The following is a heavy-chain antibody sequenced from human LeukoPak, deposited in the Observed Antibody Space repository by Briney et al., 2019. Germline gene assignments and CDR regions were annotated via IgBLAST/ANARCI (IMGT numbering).Heavy chain of an antibody. V-gene: IGHV3-30-3*01. CDR3: AKGWQLAYCGGDCKLFDY. J-gene: IGHJ4*02. D-gene: IGHD2-21*02. Sequence: GGSLRLSCAASGFTFSSYVMHWVRQAPGKGLEWLAVISYDGSNKYYADSVKGRFTISRDNSKNTLYLQMNSLRAEDTAVYYCAKGWQLAYCGGDCKLFDYWGQGTLVTVSS. CDR1: GFTFSSYV. CDR2: ISYDGSNK.